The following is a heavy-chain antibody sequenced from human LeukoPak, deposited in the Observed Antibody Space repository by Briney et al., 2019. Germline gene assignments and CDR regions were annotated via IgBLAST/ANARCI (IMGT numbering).Heavy chain of an antibody. Sequence: GESLQISCKISGYNFTNNWIGWVRRQPGKGLEWMGLIYPGYSDAKYSPSFQGQVTLSVDASISTAYLQLSGLRASDTAIYYCVRFGLTSSLDHWGQGTLVTVSS. CDR1: GYNFTNNW. J-gene: IGHJ5*02. CDR2: IYPGYSDA. V-gene: IGHV5-51*01. CDR3: VRFGLTSSLDH. D-gene: IGHD6-13*01.